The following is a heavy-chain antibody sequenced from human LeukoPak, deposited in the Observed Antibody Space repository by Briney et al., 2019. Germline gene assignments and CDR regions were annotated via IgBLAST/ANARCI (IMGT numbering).Heavy chain of an antibody. V-gene: IGHV3-23*01. Sequence: PGGSLRLSCASSGFTFNNYAMTWVRQAPGKGLEWVSSITASGGSTYCADSVKGRFTISRDNSKNTLYLQMNSLRAEDTALYYCAKLTYYDLWSGYQYFQHWGQGTLVTVSS. CDR1: GFTFNNYA. CDR3: AKLTYYDLWSGYQYFQH. D-gene: IGHD3-3*01. CDR2: ITASGGST. J-gene: IGHJ1*01.